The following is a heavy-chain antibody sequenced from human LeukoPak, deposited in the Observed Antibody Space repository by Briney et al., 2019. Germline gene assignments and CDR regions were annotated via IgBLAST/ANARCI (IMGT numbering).Heavy chain of an antibody. CDR3: ARDLLELHPFDY. J-gene: IGHJ4*02. CDR2: INHSGST. CDR1: GGSLSGYY. V-gene: IGHV4-34*01. D-gene: IGHD1-7*01. Sequence: SETLSLTCAVYGGSLSGYYWNWIRQPPRKGLQWIGEINHSGSTYYNPSLKSRVTISVDTSKNQFSLKLSSVTAADTAVYYCARDLLELHPFDYWGQGTLVTVSS.